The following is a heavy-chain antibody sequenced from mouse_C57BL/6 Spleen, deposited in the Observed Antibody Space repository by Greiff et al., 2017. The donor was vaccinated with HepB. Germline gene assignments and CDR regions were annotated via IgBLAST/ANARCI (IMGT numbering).Heavy chain of an antibody. CDR1: GYTFTSYW. Sequence: QVQLQQSGAELVKPGASVKLSCKASGYTFTSYWMHWVKQRPGQGLEWIGMIHPNSGSTNYNEKFKSKATLTVDKSSSTAYMQLSSLTSEDSAVYYCARGLIYDGYYFDYWGQGTTLTVSS. V-gene: IGHV1-64*01. CDR3: ARGLIYDGYYFDY. J-gene: IGHJ2*01. CDR2: IHPNSGST. D-gene: IGHD2-3*01.